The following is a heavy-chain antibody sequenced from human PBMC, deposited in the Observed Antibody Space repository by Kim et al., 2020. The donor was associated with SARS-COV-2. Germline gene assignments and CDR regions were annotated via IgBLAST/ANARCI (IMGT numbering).Heavy chain of an antibody. CDR2: ISGSGGST. J-gene: IGHJ6*02. Sequence: GGSLRLSCAASGFTFSSYAMSWVRQAPGKGLEWVSAISGSGGSTYYADSVKGRFTISRDNSKNTLYLQMNSLRAEDTAVYYCAKDLYSSGWYPPYYYYGMDVWGQGTTVTVSS. V-gene: IGHV3-23*01. CDR3: AKDLYSSGWYPPYYYYGMDV. CDR1: GFTFSSYA. D-gene: IGHD6-19*01.